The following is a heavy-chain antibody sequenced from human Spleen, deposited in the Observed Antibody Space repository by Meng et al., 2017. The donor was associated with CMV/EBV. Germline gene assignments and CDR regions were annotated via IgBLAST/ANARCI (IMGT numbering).Heavy chain of an antibody. V-gene: IGHV1-2*02. D-gene: IGHD6-6*01. CDR3: ATPEGGINSRPYYVLDV. Sequence: ASVKVSCKASGYTITDYYMHWVRQAPGQGLEWMGWINPDSGATEFAQKFQGRVSMTRDTSVNTAYMEVSSLRSDDTAVYYCATPEGGINSRPYYVLDVWGQGTTVTVSS. CDR2: INPDSGAT. CDR1: GYTITDYY. J-gene: IGHJ6*02.